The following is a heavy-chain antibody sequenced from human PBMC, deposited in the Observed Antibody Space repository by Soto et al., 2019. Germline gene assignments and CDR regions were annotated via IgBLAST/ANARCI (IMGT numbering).Heavy chain of an antibody. D-gene: IGHD1-20*01. CDR1: GFTFYSYA. J-gene: IGHJ3*02. V-gene: IGHV3-23*01. CDR2: IGSVGGDT. Sequence: EVQLLESGGGLVQPGGSLRLSCAASGFTFYSYAMSWVRQAPGKGLEWVSTIGSVGGDTYYADSVKGRFTISRDHSKNTLLLQMNSLRAEDTAVYYCVKDRMAYNSVWDPFDNWGQGTMGSVSS. CDR3: VKDRMAYNSVWDPFDN.